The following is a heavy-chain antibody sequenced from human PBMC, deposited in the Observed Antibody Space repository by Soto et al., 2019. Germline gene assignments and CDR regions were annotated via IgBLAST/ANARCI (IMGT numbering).Heavy chain of an antibody. CDR1: GYTFSNFW. Sequence: GESLKISCQCSGYTFSNFWIAWVRQLPGKGLEYMGIIYPGDSETRYSPSFHGKVTISADRSIGTAYLQWSSLEASDSAFYYCARHRREWHNQYYYYYGMDVWGQGTTVTVSS. CDR3: ARHRREWHNQYYYYYGMDV. J-gene: IGHJ6*02. CDR2: IYPGDSET. D-gene: IGHD3-3*01. V-gene: IGHV5-51*01.